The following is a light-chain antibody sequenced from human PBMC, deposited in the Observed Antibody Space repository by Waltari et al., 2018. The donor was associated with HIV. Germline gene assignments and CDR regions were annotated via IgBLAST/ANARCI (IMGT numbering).Light chain of an antibody. Sequence: EIVMTQSPATVSVSPGEGATLSCRASHSIGNNLAWHQQRPGQAPRLLIYSASTSATGIPARFSGSGSGTQFTLTIDSLQSEDFAIYYCQHYNNWPYTFGQGTRLEIK. CDR1: HSIGNN. J-gene: IGKJ2*01. V-gene: IGKV3-15*01. CDR3: QHYNNWPYT. CDR2: SAS.